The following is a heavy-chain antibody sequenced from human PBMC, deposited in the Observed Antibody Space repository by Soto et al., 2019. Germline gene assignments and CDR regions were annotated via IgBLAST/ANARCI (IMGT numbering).Heavy chain of an antibody. Sequence: SVKVSCKASGGTFSSYAISWVRQAPGQGLEWMGGIIPIFGTANYAQKFQGRVTITADESTSTAYMELSSLRSEDTAVYYCARESGMVAEYSSSSAIAYYYYGMDVWGQGTTVTVSS. J-gene: IGHJ6*02. CDR2: IIPIFGTA. CDR1: GGTFSSYA. V-gene: IGHV1-69*13. D-gene: IGHD6-6*01. CDR3: ARESGMVAEYSSSSAIAYYYYGMDV.